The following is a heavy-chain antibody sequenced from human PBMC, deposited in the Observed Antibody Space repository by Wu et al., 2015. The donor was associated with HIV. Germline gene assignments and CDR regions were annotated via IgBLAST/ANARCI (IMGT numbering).Heavy chain of an antibody. V-gene: IGHV1-69*05. CDR3: ARDWPGTYYYYMDV. J-gene: IGHJ6*03. Sequence: QVQLVQSGAEVKKPGSSVKVSCRASGGTFHNYAVSWVRQAPGKGLEWLGGFISIFDMPYYGQKFQGRVTITMDESATTVYMELSSLRSEDTAVYYCARDWPGTYYYYMDVWGKGTTVTVSS. CDR1: GGTFHNYA. CDR2: FISIFDMP.